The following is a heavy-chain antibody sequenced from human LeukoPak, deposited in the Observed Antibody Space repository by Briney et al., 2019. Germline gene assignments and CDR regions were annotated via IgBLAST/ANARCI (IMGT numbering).Heavy chain of an antibody. Sequence: GGSLRLSCAASGFTFSSYSMNWVRQAPGKGLEWVSSISSSSSYIYYADSVKGRFTISRDNAKNSLYLQMNSLRAEDTAVYYCARDNRYNWNDGHYYMDVWGKGTTVTASS. D-gene: IGHD1-1*01. V-gene: IGHV3-21*01. CDR1: GFTFSSYS. CDR3: ARDNRYNWNDGHYYMDV. J-gene: IGHJ6*03. CDR2: ISSSSSYI.